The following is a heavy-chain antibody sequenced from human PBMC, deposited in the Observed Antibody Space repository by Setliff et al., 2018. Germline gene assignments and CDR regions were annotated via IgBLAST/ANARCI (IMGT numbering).Heavy chain of an antibody. CDR1: GYTFTGYY. CDR3: ARTIVGGATRLDY. Sequence: ASVKVSCKASGYTFTGYYMHWVRQAPGQGLEWMGWTNPNSGGTNYAQKFQGRVTMTRDTSISTAYMELNRLRSDDTAEYYCARTIVGGATRLDYWGLGTLVTVSS. CDR2: TNPNSGGT. D-gene: IGHD1-26*01. J-gene: IGHJ4*02. V-gene: IGHV1-2*02.